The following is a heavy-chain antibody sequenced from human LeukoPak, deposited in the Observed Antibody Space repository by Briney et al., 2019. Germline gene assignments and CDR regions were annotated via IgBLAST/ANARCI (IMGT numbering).Heavy chain of an antibody. V-gene: IGHV3-11*04. CDR3: ASDYYDSSGYNY. CDR1: GFTFSDYY. Sequence: GGSLRLSCAASGFTFSDYYMSWIRQAPGKWLEWVSYISSSGSTIYYADSVKGRFTISRDNAKNSLYLQMNSLRAEDTAVRYCASDYYDSSGYNYWGQGTLVTVSS. D-gene: IGHD3-22*01. J-gene: IGHJ4*02. CDR2: ISSSGSTI.